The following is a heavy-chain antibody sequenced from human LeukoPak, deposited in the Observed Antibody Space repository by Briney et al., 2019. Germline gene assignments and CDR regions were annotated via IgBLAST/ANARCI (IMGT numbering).Heavy chain of an antibody. Sequence: ASVTVSCTASGYTFTSYYMHWVRQAPGQGLEWMGIINPSGGSTSYAQKFQGRVTMTRDTSTSTVYMELSSLRSEDTAVYYCARDSAVADHADYWGQGTLVTVSS. D-gene: IGHD6-19*01. CDR1: GYTFTSYY. CDR2: INPSGGST. CDR3: ARDSAVADHADY. V-gene: IGHV1-46*01. J-gene: IGHJ4*02.